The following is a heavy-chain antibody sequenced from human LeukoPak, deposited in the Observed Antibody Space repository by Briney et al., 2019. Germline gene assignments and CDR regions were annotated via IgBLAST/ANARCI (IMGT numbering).Heavy chain of an antibody. CDR1: GFTFSSYA. CDR2: ISGSGGST. Sequence: GGSLRLSCAASGFTFSSYAMSRVRQAPGKGLEWVSAISGSGGSTYYADSVKGRFTISRDNSKNTLYLQMNSLRAEDTAVYYCAGGRYFDWLLSYFQHWGQGTLVTVSS. CDR3: AGGRYFDWLLSYFQH. V-gene: IGHV3-23*01. J-gene: IGHJ1*01. D-gene: IGHD3-9*01.